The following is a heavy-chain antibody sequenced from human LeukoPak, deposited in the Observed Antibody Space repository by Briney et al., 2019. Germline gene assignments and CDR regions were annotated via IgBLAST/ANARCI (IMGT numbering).Heavy chain of an antibody. D-gene: IGHD6-13*01. Sequence: SVKVSCKASGGTFSSYAISWARQAPGQGLEWMGGIIPIFGTANYAQKFQGRVTITTDESTSTAYMELSSLRSEDTAVYYCAREGRIAAAGTGLDYWGQGTLVTVSS. V-gene: IGHV1-69*05. CDR1: GGTFSSYA. J-gene: IGHJ4*02. CDR3: AREGRIAAAGTGLDY. CDR2: IIPIFGTA.